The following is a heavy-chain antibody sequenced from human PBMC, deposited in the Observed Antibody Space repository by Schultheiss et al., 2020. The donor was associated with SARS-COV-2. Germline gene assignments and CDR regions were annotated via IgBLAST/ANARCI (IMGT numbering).Heavy chain of an antibody. CDR2: INPNSGGT. CDR1: GYTFTSYA. CDR3: ARFGGRMYYDILTGYYLHDY. D-gene: IGHD3-9*01. V-gene: IGHV1-18*01. Sequence: ASVKVSCKASGYTFTSYAISWVRQAPGQGLEWMGWINPNSGGTSYAQKFQGRVTMTTDTSTSTAYMELRSLRSDDTAVYYCARFGGRMYYDILTGYYLHDYWGQGTLVTVSS. J-gene: IGHJ4*02.